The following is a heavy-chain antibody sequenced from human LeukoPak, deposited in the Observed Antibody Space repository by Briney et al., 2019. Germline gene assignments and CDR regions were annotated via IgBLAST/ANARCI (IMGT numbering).Heavy chain of an antibody. V-gene: IGHV3-11*05. J-gene: IGHJ4*02. Sequence: GGSLRLSCAASGFTFSDYYMSWIRQAPGKRREWVSYISSSGNYANYADSVKGRFTISRDNGKKSLNLQMESLRAEDMAVYYCARVGRTSIGFDYWGQGTVVTVSS. CDR3: ARVGRTSIGFDY. CDR1: GFTFSDYY. D-gene: IGHD1-7*01. CDR2: ISSSGNYA.